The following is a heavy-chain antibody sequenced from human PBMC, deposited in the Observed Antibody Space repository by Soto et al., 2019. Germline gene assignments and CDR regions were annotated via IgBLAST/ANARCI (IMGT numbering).Heavy chain of an antibody. D-gene: IGHD3-22*01. V-gene: IGHV4-30-4*01. CDR1: GGSISSGDYY. CDR3: ARDPVRHYYDSSGYYYSTQADDY. CDR2: IYYSGST. Sequence: SETLSLTCTVSGGSISSGDYYWSWIRQPPGKGLEWIGYIYYSGSTYYNPSLKSRVTISVDTSKNHFSLKLSSVTAADTAVYYCARDPVRHYYDSSGYYYSTQADDYWGQGTLVTVSS. J-gene: IGHJ4*02.